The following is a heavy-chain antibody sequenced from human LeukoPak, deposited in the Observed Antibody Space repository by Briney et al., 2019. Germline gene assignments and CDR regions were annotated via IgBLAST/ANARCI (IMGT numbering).Heavy chain of an antibody. D-gene: IGHD3-9*01. V-gene: IGHV3-53*01. Sequence: PGGSLRLSCAASGFSVRNNYMTWVRQAPGKGLEWVSIIYDSGDSYYADSVKGRSTIARDNSKNTVSLQMNSLRVDDTAVYYCVSHSDPLTGYSFDFWGQGIPVTVAS. CDR3: VSHSDPLTGYSFDF. J-gene: IGHJ4*02. CDR2: IYDSGDS. CDR1: GFSVRNNY.